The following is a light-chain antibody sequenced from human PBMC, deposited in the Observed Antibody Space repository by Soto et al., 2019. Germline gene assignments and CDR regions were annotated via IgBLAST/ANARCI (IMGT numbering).Light chain of an antibody. J-gene: IGLJ1*01. CDR3: SSYTSSSTPYV. Sequence: QSVLTQPASVSGSPGQSITISCTGTSRDFGGYNYVSWYQQHPGKAPKLMIYDVSNRPSGVSNRFSGSKSGNTASLTISGLQAGDEADYYCSSYTSSSTPYVFGTGTKVTVL. CDR1: SRDFGGYNY. CDR2: DVS. V-gene: IGLV2-14*01.